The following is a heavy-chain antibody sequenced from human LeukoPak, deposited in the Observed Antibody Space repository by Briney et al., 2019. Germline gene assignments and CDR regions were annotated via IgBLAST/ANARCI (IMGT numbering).Heavy chain of an antibody. V-gene: IGHV1-18*04. J-gene: IGHJ4*02. Sequence: ASVKVSCKASGYTFTSYDMRWVRQAPGQGLEWMGWINPYNGNTNYAQKLQGRVTMTTDTSISTAYMELRSLRSDDTAVYYCARRLQFHRTSPHFDYWGQGTLVTVS. CDR2: INPYNGNT. D-gene: IGHD5-24*01. CDR1: GYTFTSYD. CDR3: ARRLQFHRTSPHFDY.